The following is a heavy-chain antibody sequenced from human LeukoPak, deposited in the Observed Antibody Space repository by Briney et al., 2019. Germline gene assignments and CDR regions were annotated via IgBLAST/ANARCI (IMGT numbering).Heavy chain of an antibody. Sequence: GGSLRLSCAASGFNFSRYNMHWVRQAPGKGLEWVSYISSSSSTIYYADSVKGRSTISRDNAKNSLYLQMNSLRAEDTAVYYCARDLIGAMDAFDIWGQGIMVTVSS. V-gene: IGHV3-48*04. CDR3: ARDLIGAMDAFDI. J-gene: IGHJ3*02. CDR2: ISSSSSTI. CDR1: GFNFSRYN. D-gene: IGHD6-6*01.